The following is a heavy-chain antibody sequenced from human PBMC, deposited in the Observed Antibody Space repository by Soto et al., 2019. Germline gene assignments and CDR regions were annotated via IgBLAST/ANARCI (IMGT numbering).Heavy chain of an antibody. CDR2: IYYSGST. Sequence: QVQLQESGPGLVKPSQTLSLTCTVSGGSISSGGYYWSWIRQHPGKGLEWVGYIYYSGSTYYNPSLKSRVTISVDTSKTQFSLKLSSVTAAYTAVYYRARAPRVVVVAATNWFDPWGQGTLVTVSS. J-gene: IGHJ5*02. CDR3: ARAPRVVVVAATNWFDP. D-gene: IGHD2-15*01. V-gene: IGHV4-31*03. CDR1: GGSISSGGYY.